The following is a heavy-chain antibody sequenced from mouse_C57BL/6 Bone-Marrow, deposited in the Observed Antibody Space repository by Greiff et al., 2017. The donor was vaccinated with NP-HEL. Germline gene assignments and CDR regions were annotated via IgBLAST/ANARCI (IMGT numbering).Heavy chain of an antibody. CDR2: ISDGGSYT. CDR1: GFTFSSYA. CDR3: ARDSSGHWYFDV. Sequence: EVKLVESGGGLVKPGGSLKLSCAASGFTFSSYAMSWVRQTPEKRLEWVATISDGGSYTYYPDNVKGRFTISRDNAKNNLYLQMSHLKSEDTAMYYCARDSSGHWYFDVWGTGTTVTVSS. V-gene: IGHV5-4*01. D-gene: IGHD3-2*02. J-gene: IGHJ1*03.